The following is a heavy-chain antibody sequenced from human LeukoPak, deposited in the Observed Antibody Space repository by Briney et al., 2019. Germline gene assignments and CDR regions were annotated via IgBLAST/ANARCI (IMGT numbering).Heavy chain of an antibody. J-gene: IGHJ4*02. Sequence: GGSLRLSCAASGSTFSSYEMNWVRQAPGKGLEWISYISSSGSTIYYADSVKGRFTISRDNAKNSLYLQMNSLRAEDTAVYYCARGGSWSFDYWGQGTLVSVSS. V-gene: IGHV3-48*03. D-gene: IGHD3-10*01. CDR2: ISSSGSTI. CDR3: ARGGSWSFDY. CDR1: GSTFSSYE.